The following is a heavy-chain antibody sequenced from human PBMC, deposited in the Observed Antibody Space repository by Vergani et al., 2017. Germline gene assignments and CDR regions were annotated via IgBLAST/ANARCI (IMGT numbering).Heavy chain of an antibody. CDR1: GFSFRNAW. V-gene: IGHV3-15*07. D-gene: IGHD2-21*01. CDR2: IKSTFDRGTT. CDR3: TTDPRYCGDGSCYWLRDHHYYGMDV. Sequence: EVQLVESGGGLVKPGGSLRLSCAASGFSFRNAWMNWVRRTPGKGLEWVGRIKSTFDRGTTDYAAAVKGRFTISRDDSKTTLFLQMNGLKTEDIGVYYCTTDPRYCGDGSCYWLRDHHYYGMDVWGQGTTVTVSS. J-gene: IGHJ6*02.